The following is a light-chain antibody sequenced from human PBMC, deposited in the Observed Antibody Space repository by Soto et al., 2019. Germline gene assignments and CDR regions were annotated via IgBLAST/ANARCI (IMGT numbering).Light chain of an antibody. CDR3: ATWDDSLSCWV. J-gene: IGLJ3*02. CDR2: RNN. CDR1: RSNIGSNY. Sequence: QSALTQPPSASGTPGQRVTISCSGSRSNIGSNYVYWYQQLPGTAPKLLIYRNNQRPSGVPDRFSGSKSGTSASLAISGLRSEDEADYYCATWDDSLSCWVFGGGTKLTVL. V-gene: IGLV1-47*01.